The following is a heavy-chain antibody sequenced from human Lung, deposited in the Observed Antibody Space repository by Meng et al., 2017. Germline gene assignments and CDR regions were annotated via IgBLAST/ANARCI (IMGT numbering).Heavy chain of an antibody. CDR2: IYHSGST. J-gene: IGHJ4*02. CDR1: GGSNSSDNW. V-gene: IGHV4-4*02. Sequence: QGQLQECGPGLVTPSGTLSRTCAGSGGSNSSDNWWSWVRQPPGKGLEWIREIYHSGSTNYNPSLKSRITISVDKPKNQFSLTLSSVTAADTAVYYCTKNDFYCLGYWGQGTLVTVSS. CDR3: TKNDFYCLGY. D-gene: IGHD2-21*01.